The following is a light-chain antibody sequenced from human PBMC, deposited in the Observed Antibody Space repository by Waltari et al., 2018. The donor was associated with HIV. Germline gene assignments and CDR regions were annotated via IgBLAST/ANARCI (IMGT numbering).Light chain of an antibody. CDR1: STDLAIYNF. J-gene: IGLJ2*01. CDR2: DVN. Sequence: QSALTQPASVSGSPGQSITIFCSVTSTDLAIYNFLSWYRQFPGKAPQLLISDVNSRPVGIPLRFSGSKSGSAASLTISGLQTDDEADYYCSSYTRSHTLVFGGGTKLTVL. CDR3: SSYTRSHTLV. V-gene: IGLV2-14*01.